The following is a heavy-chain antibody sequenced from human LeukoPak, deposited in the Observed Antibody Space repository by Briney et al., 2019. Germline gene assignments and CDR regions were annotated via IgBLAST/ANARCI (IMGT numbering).Heavy chain of an antibody. CDR2: ISAYNGNT. CDR3: ARNYDFWSGYPEYYYYMDV. Sequence: ASVKVSCKASGYTFTSYGISWVRQAPGQGLEWMGWISAYNGNTNYAQKLQGRVTMTTDTSTSTAYMELGSLRSDDTAVYYCARNYDFWSGYPEYYYYMDVWGKGTTVTVSS. V-gene: IGHV1-18*01. CDR1: GYTFTSYG. D-gene: IGHD3-3*01. J-gene: IGHJ6*03.